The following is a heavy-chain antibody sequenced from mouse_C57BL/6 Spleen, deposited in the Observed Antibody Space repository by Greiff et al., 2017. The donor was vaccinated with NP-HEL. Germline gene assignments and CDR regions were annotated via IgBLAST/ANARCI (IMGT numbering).Heavy chain of an antibody. CDR2: ISDGGSYT. CDR3: AREDYDYDGFAY. V-gene: IGHV5-4*01. D-gene: IGHD2-4*01. Sequence: EVKLMESGGGLVKPGGSLKLSCAASGFTFSSYAMSWVRQTPEKRLEWVATISDGGSYTYYPDNVKGRFTISRDNAKNNLYLQMSHLKSEDTAMYYCAREDYDYDGFAYWGQGTLVTVSA. J-gene: IGHJ3*01. CDR1: GFTFSSYA.